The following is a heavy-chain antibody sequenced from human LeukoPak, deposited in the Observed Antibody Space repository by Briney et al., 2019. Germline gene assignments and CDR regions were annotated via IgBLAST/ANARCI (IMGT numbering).Heavy chain of an antibody. D-gene: IGHD3-3*01. V-gene: IGHV3-23*01. CDR3: ARDGERFLEWSPPLAY. J-gene: IGHJ4*02. CDR2: MSGSAGNT. Sequence: GGSLRLSCAVSGFTISSYAMSWVRQAPGKGLEWVSAMSGSAGNTYYADSVKGRITILRDNSKNMLYLEMNSLRAEDTAVYYCARDGERFLEWSPPLAYWGQGTLVTVSS. CDR1: GFTISSYA.